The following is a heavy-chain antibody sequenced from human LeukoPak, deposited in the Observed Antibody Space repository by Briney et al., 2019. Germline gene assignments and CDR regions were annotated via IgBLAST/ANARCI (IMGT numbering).Heavy chain of an antibody. CDR3: AKASTSSGPFDY. V-gene: IGHV3-66*01. J-gene: IGHJ4*02. Sequence: GGSLRLSCAASGFTVSSNYMSWVRQAPGKGLEWVSVIYSGGSTYYADSVKGRFTISRDNSKNTLYLQMNSLRAEDTAVYYCAKASTSSGPFDYWGQGTLVTVSS. CDR2: IYSGGST. CDR1: GFTVSSNY.